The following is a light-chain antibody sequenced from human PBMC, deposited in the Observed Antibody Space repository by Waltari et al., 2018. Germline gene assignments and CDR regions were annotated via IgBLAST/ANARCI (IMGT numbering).Light chain of an antibody. CDR2: LNNDGSH. V-gene: IGLV4-69*01. CDR1: SGHSNYV. Sequence: QLVLTQAPSASASLGASVTLTCTLSSGHSNYVIAWHQQQPEKGPRYLIRLNNDGSHRKGDGIPDRFSGSRSGAECDLTISGLQSEDEADYYCQTWGTGVVVFGGGTKLTVL. J-gene: IGLJ3*02. CDR3: QTWGTGVVV.